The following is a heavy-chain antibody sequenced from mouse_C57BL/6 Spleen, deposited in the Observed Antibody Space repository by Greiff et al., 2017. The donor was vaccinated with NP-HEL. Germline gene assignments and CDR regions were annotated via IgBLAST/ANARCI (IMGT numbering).Heavy chain of an antibody. CDR2: IDPSDSYT. Sequence: VKLQQPGAELVRPGTSVKLSCKASGYTFTSYWMHWVKQRPGQGLEWIGVIDPSDSYTNYNQKFKGKATLTVDTSSSTAYMQLSSLTSEDSAVYYCARSGDGYYGLGFAYWGQGTLVTVSA. J-gene: IGHJ3*01. V-gene: IGHV1-59*01. CDR3: ARSGDGYYGLGFAY. D-gene: IGHD2-3*01. CDR1: GYTFTSYW.